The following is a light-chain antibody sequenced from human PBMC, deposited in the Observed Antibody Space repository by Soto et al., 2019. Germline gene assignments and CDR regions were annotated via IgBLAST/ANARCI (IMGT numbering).Light chain of an antibody. V-gene: IGKV1-33*01. CDR3: QQYYSYPPST. CDR2: DAS. CDR1: QDISNY. J-gene: IGKJ5*01. Sequence: DIQMTQSPSSLSASVGDRVTITCQASQDISNYLNWYQQKPGKAPKLLIYDASNLETGVPSRFSGSGSGTDFTFTISSLQPEDIATYYCQQYYSYPPSTFGQGTRLEIK.